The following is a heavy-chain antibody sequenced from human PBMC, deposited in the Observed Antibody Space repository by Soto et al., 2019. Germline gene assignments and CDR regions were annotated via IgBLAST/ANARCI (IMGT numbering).Heavy chain of an antibody. CDR1: GFRFSNYA. J-gene: IGHJ4*02. V-gene: IGHV3-23*01. Sequence: PGGSLRLSCAASGFRFSNYAMGWVRQAPGKGLEWVSAIIGAGDDTFHADSVKGRLTISRDNSRNMVFLQMNSLRADDTALYYCVKGSATSRPYYCDDWGQGTLVTVSA. CDR3: VKGSATSRPYYCDD. CDR2: IIGAGDDT.